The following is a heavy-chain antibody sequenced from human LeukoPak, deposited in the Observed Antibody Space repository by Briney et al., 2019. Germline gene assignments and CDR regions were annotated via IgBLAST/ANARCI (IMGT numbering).Heavy chain of an antibody. V-gene: IGHV5-51*01. D-gene: IGHD1-20*01. J-gene: IGHJ4*02. CDR3: ARLVITGTTLYYFDN. CDR1: GNSFTTYW. CDR2: IHPGDSDT. Sequence: GESLQISCEGSGNSFTTYWIGWVSQMPGKGLEWMGIIHPGDSDTKYSPSFQGQVTISADKSISTAYLQWSSLKASDTAIYYCARLVITGTTLYYFDNWGQGTLVTVSS.